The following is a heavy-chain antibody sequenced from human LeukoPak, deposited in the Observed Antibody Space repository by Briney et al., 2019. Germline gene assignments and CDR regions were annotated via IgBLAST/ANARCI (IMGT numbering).Heavy chain of an antibody. V-gene: IGHV7-4-1*02. CDR1: GYTFTTYA. J-gene: IGHJ5*02. CDR3: ARDNYGAEEGIGSSLVWLDP. Sequence: ASVKVSCKASGYTFTTYAISWVRQAPGQGLEWMGWIDTSTGKPTYAQGFTEQFVFSLDASVSTAYLQISSLKAEDTAVYYCARDNYGAEEGIGSSLVWLDPWGQGTRVTVSS. D-gene: IGHD4-11*01. CDR2: IDTSTGKP.